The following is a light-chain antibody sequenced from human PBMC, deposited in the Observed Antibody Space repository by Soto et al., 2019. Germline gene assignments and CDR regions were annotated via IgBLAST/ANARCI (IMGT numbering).Light chain of an antibody. V-gene: IGKV3-20*01. CDR3: QQYGVSPRT. CDR1: QSVSSN. CDR2: GES. Sequence: EIVMTQSPATLSVSPGERATLSCRASQSVSSNLAWYQQKPGQAPRLLIFGESTRATGVPDRFSGSGSGTDLSLTISRLEPEDFAVYYCQQYGVSPRTFGQGTKVDIK. J-gene: IGKJ1*01.